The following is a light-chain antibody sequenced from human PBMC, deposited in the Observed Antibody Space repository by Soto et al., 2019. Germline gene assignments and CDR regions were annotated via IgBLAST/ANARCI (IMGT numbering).Light chain of an antibody. CDR3: QQYNNWPQT. Sequence: LMAQSPASLSVSPGDSSTLSCRASQNIYSNIAWYQQRPGQAPRLLIYRASTRATGVPARFSGSGSGTEFTLTISSLQSEDFAVYYCQQYNNWPQTVGQGTKVDIK. J-gene: IGKJ1*01. CDR1: QNIYSN. CDR2: RAS. V-gene: IGKV3-15*01.